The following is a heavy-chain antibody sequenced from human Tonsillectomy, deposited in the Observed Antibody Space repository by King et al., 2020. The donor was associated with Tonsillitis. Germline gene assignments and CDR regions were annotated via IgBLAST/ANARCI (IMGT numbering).Heavy chain of an antibody. J-gene: IGHJ4*02. CDR3: ARASYADTPMVGTDY. D-gene: IGHD5-18*01. CDR2: ISSRSSYI. CDR1: GFTFSSYS. V-gene: IGHV3-21*01. Sequence: VQLVESRGGLVKPGGSLRLSCAAPGFTFSSYSMNWVRQAPGKGLEWVSSISSRSSYIYYADSVKGRFTISRDNAKNSLYLQMNSLRAEDTAVYYCARASYADTPMVGTDYWGQGTLVTVSS.